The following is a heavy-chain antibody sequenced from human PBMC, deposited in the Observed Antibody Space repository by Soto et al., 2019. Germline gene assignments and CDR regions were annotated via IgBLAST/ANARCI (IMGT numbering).Heavy chain of an antibody. CDR1: GGSFSGYY. CDR2: INHSGGT. Sequence: QVRLQQWGAGLLKPSETLSLTCVVSGGSFSGYYWSWIRQPPGRGLEWLGEINHSGGTAFNPSLKSRFTISGDTSKSQFSLKLTSVTAADAAVYYCAGRNGYYSAIEYWGQGTLVTVSS. J-gene: IGHJ4*02. V-gene: IGHV4-34*01. D-gene: IGHD3-22*01. CDR3: AGRNGYYSAIEY.